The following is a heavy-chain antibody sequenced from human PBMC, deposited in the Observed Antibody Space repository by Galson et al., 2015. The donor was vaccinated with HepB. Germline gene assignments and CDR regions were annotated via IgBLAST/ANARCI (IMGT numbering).Heavy chain of an antibody. V-gene: IGHV1-18*01. CDR2: ISGSNGNT. J-gene: IGHJ3*01. D-gene: IGHD3-16*01. CDR3: ASQGDVRGDCFGL. CDR1: GYTFTSFG. Sequence: SVKVSCKASGYTFTSFGITWVRQAPGQGLEWVGWISGSNGNTKYGQKFQGRVTLTTETSKNTVYMNLRSLRSDDTAVYYCASQGDVRGDCFGLWGQGTMVTVSS.